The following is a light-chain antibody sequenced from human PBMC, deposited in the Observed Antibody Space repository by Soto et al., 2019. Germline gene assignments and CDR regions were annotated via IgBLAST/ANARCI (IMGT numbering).Light chain of an antibody. CDR1: QTVRNNY. V-gene: IGKV3-20*01. Sequence: EFVLTQSPGTLSLSPGERATLSCRASQTVRNNYLAWYQQKPGQAPRLLIYDASSRATGIPDRFSGGGSGTDFTLTISRLEPEDFAVYYCQQYNNWPPRLTFGGGTKVEIK. J-gene: IGKJ4*01. CDR3: QQYNNWPPRLT. CDR2: DAS.